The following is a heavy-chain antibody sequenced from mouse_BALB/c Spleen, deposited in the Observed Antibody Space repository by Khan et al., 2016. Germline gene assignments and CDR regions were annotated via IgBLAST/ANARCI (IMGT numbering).Heavy chain of an antibody. D-gene: IGHD1-1*01. J-gene: IGHJ3*01. CDR1: GYTFTNYG. CDR2: INTNTGEP. CDR3: AECYYGSNWFAY. Sequence: QIQLVQSGPELKKPGETVKISCKASGYTFTNYGMNWVKQAPGKGLKWMGWINTNTGEPTYAEEFKGRFAFSLETSASTAYLQINNLKNEDTATXCCAECYYGSNWFAYWGQGTLVTVAA. V-gene: IGHV9-3*02.